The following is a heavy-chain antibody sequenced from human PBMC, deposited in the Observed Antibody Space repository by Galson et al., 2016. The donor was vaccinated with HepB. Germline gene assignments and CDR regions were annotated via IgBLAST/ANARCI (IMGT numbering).Heavy chain of an antibody. V-gene: IGHV3-15*01. D-gene: IGHD1-7*01. CDR3: TDQDYNWNYVNYYSYSMDV. CDR2: IKSKTDHGTT. Sequence: SLRLSCAASGLTFRNAWMSWVRQAPGKGLEWVGRIKSKTDHGTTDYTAPVKGRFIISRDDSKNTLYLQMNSLKTEDTAVYYCTDQDYNWNYVNYYSYSMDVWGKGTTVTVSS. J-gene: IGHJ6*03. CDR1: GLTFRNAW.